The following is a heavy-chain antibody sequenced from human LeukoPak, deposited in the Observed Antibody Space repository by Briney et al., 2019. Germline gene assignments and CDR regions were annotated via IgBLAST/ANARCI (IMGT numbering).Heavy chain of an antibody. V-gene: IGHV1-2*02. CDR3: ARDEDRDDFNAFDV. D-gene: IGHD5-24*01. CDR1: GYTFSDYY. J-gene: IGHJ3*01. CDR2: FNPSSGGT. Sequence: ASVKVSCKASGYTFSDYYMHWVRQAPGQGREWMGWFNPSSGGTNYAQQFQGRVTMTSDTSSSTAYMELSSLRSDDTAVYYCARDEDRDDFNAFDVWGQGTMVTVSA.